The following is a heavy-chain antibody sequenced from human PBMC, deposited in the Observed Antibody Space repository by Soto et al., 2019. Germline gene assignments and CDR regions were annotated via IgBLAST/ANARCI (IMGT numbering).Heavy chain of an antibody. V-gene: IGHV4-34*01. J-gene: IGHJ4*02. Sequence: SETLSLTXAVYGGSFSGYYWSWIRQPPGKGLEWIGEINHSGSTNYNPSLKSRVTISVDTSKNQFSLKLSSVTAADTAVYYCARGTRGYSSGWYDYWGQGTLVTVSS. D-gene: IGHD6-19*01. CDR1: GGSFSGYY. CDR3: ARGTRGYSSGWYDY. CDR2: INHSGST.